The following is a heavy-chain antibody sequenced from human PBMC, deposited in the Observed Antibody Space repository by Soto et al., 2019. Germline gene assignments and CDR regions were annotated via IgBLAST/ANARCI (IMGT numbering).Heavy chain of an antibody. J-gene: IGHJ4*02. CDR3: ALEPTGTAGFDY. CDR1: GHTFTGHH. CDR2: IDLDIGDT. D-gene: IGHD2-21*02. V-gene: IGHV1-2*02. Sequence: QVQMVQSGAEVKKPGASVKVSCKASGHTFTGHHMHWVRQAPGQGLEWMGLIDLDIGDTNYAQKFPARVTSTSDTSITTAYMELRGLGSDDTAVYYCALEPTGTAGFDYWGQGTLVTVSS.